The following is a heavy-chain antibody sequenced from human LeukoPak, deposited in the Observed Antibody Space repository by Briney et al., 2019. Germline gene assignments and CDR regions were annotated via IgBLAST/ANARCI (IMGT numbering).Heavy chain of an antibody. D-gene: IGHD3-10*01. CDR2: ISYDGSNK. J-gene: IGHJ6*02. CDR3: ARDQVPATYYYYGMDV. V-gene: IGHV3-30*04. CDR1: GFTFSSYA. Sequence: GRSLRLSCAASGFTFSSYAMHWVRQAPGKGLEWVAVISYDGSNKYYADSVKGRFTIPRDNSKNTLYLQMNSLRAEDTAVYYCARDQVPATYYYYGMDVWGQGTTVTVSS.